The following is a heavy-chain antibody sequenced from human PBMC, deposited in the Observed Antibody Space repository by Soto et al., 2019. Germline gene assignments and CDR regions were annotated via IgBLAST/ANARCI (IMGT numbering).Heavy chain of an antibody. CDR1: GYTFTSYA. D-gene: IGHD2-21*02. V-gene: IGHV1-3*01. CDR2: INAGNGNT. CDR3: GGFIVVVTAPDY. J-gene: IGHJ4*02. Sequence: GASVKVSCKASGYTFTSYAMHWVRQAPGQRLEWMGWINAGNGNTKYSQKFQGRVTITRDTSASTAYMELSSLRSEDTAVYYCGGFIVVVTAPDYWGQGTWVPVPP.